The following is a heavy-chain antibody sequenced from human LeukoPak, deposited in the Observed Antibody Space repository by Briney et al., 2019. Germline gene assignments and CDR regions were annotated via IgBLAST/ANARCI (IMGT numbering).Heavy chain of an antibody. Sequence: SETLSLTCTVSGGSINSYSWSWIRQPAGKGLEWIGYIYYSGSTNYNPSLKSRVTISVDTSKNQFSLKLSSVTAADTAVYYCARHNYVLRFDYWGQGTLVTVSS. CDR2: IYYSGST. D-gene: IGHD4-11*01. CDR3: ARHNYVLRFDY. V-gene: IGHV4-59*01. CDR1: GGSINSYS. J-gene: IGHJ4*02.